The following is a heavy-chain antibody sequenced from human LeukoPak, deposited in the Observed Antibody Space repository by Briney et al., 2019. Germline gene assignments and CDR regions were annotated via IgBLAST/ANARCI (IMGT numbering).Heavy chain of an antibody. CDR3: TTEGYDSSGYGGSYYFDY. CDR2: IKSKTDGGTT. V-gene: IGHV3-15*01. J-gene: IGHJ4*02. CDR1: GFTFSNAW. D-gene: IGHD3-22*01. Sequence: GGSLRLSCAASGFTFSNAWMSWVRQAPGKGLEWVGRIKSKTDGGTTDYAAPVKGRFTISRDDSKNTLYRQMNSLKTEDTAVYYCTTEGYDSSGYGGSYYFDYWGQGTLVTVSS.